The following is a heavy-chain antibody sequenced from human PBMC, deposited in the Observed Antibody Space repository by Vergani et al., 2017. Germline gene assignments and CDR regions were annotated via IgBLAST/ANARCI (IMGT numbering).Heavy chain of an antibody. J-gene: IGHJ6*02. CDR3: ARALGYSSRTSFYRSGYYYYGMDV. CDR2: IYYSGST. D-gene: IGHD2-2*01. V-gene: IGHV4-30-4*08. CDR1: GGPISSGDYY. Sequence: QVQLQESGPGLVKPSQTLSLTCPVSGGPISSGDYYWIWLRQPPGKGLVWIGYIYYSGSTYYNPSLKSRVTISVDTSKNQFSLKLSTVTAADTAVYFCARALGYSSRTSFYRSGYYYYGMDVWGQGTTVTVSS.